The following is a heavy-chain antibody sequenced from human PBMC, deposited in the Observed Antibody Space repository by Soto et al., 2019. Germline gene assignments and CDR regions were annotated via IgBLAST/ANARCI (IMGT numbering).Heavy chain of an antibody. D-gene: IGHD3-22*01. J-gene: IGHJ4*02. Sequence: SETLSLTCTVSGGSISSGDYYWSWIRQPPGKGLEWIGYIYYSGSTYYNPSLKSRVTISVDTSKNQFSLKLSSVTAADTAVYYCARTYYDSSGYHPLGYYFDYWGQGALVTVSS. V-gene: IGHV4-30-4*01. CDR1: GGSISSGDYY. CDR2: IYYSGST. CDR3: ARTYYDSSGYHPLGYYFDY.